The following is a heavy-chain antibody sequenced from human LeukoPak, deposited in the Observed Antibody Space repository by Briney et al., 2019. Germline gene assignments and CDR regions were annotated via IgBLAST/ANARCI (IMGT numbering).Heavy chain of an antibody. J-gene: IGHJ4*02. D-gene: IGHD6-19*01. CDR1: GGSMRSYY. Sequence: SETLSLTCTVSGGSMRSYYWSWIRQPLGKGLELIGYVYYSGTANYNPSLESRVTILVDTSKNQFSLNLSSVTAADTAVYYCARTKSGWYYSDYWGQGTLVTVSS. V-gene: IGHV4-59*08. CDR3: ARTKSGWYYSDY. CDR2: VYYSGTA.